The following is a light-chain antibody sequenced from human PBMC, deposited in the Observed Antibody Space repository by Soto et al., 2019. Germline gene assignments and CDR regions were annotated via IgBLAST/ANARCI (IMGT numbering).Light chain of an antibody. CDR3: QQANSFPLT. Sequence: DIQMTQSPSSVSASVGDSVTITCRASQGISSWIAWYQQKPGKSPTLLIHTASSLQSRVPSRFSGSGSGTDFTLTISSLHPEYVATYYCQQANSFPLTFGGGTKVEIK. CDR1: QGISSW. CDR2: TAS. V-gene: IGKV1-12*01. J-gene: IGKJ4*01.